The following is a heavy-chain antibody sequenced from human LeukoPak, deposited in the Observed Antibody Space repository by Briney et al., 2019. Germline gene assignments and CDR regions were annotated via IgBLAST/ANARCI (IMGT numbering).Heavy chain of an antibody. J-gene: IGHJ3*02. CDR1: GFALSSYW. CDR2: IKQDGSEK. CDR3: ARDLKLRFLEWLPSRYAFDI. Sequence: PGGSLRLSCAASGFALSSYWMSWVRQAPGEGLEWVANIKQDGSEKYYVDSVKGRFTISRDNAKNSLYLQMNSLRAEDTAVYYCARDLKLRFLEWLPSRYAFDIWGQGTMVTVSS. V-gene: IGHV3-7*01. D-gene: IGHD3-3*01.